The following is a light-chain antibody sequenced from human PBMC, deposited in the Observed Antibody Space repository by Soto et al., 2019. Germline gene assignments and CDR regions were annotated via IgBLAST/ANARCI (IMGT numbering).Light chain of an antibody. CDR1: NSDVGGYNY. CDR3: SSYTSSSNSTLYV. Sequence: QSALTQPDSVSGSPGQSITISCTGTNSDVGGYNYVSWYQQHPGKAPKLMIYEVSNRPSGVSNRFSGSKSGNTASLTISGLQAEDEADYYCSSYTSSSNSTLYVFGTGTKVTV. V-gene: IGLV2-14*01. CDR2: EVS. J-gene: IGLJ1*01.